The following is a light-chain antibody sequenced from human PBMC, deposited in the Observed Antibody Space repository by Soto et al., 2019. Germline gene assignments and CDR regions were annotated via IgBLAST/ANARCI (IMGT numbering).Light chain of an antibody. CDR2: DVS. J-gene: IGLJ1*01. CDR3: CSSAGIYSYV. Sequence: QSVLTQPRSVSGSPGQSVTISCTGTSSDVGGYNYVSWYQQHPGKAPKLMIYDVSKRPSGVPDRFSGSKSGNTASLTISGLQAEDEADYYCCSSAGIYSYVFGTGTKLTVL. V-gene: IGLV2-11*01. CDR1: SSDVGGYNY.